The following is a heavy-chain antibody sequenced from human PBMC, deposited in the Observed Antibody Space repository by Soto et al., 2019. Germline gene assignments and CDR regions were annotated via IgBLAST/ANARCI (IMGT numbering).Heavy chain of an antibody. CDR3: ARDRARYYYGSGPFDP. J-gene: IGHJ5*02. D-gene: IGHD3-10*01. Sequence: QVQLVESGGGVVQPRRSLRLSCAASGFTFSSYAMHWVRQAPGKGLEWVAVISYDGSNKYYADSVKGRFTISRDNSKNTLYLQMNSLRAEDTAVYYCARDRARYYYGSGPFDPWGQGTLVTVSS. CDR1: GFTFSSYA. CDR2: ISYDGSNK. V-gene: IGHV3-30-3*01.